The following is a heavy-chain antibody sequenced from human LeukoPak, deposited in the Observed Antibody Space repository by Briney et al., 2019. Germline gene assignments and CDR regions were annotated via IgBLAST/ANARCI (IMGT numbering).Heavy chain of an antibody. J-gene: IGHJ6*03. D-gene: IGHD1-26*01. CDR1: GGSISSYY. CDR3: AVTTEYYYMDV. CDR2: FSYTGST. V-gene: IGHV4-59*01. Sequence: SETLSLTCTVSGGSISSYYWSWIRQPPGKGLEWIGYFSYTGSTNYNPSLRSRVAISVDTSKNQFSLRLSSVTAADTAVYYCAVTTEYYYMDVWGKGTTITVSS.